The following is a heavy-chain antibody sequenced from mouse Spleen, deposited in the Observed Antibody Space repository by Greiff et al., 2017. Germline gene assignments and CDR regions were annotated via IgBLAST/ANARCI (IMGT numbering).Heavy chain of an antibody. CDR1: GFNIKDYY. CDR2: IDPENGDT. Sequence: DVKLVESGAELVRSGASVKLSCTASGFNIKDYYMHWVKQRPEQGLEWIGWIDPENGDTEYAPKFQGKATMTADTSSNTAYLQLSSLTSEDTAVYYCNEGTATDFDYWGQGTTLTVSS. D-gene: IGHD1-2*01. V-gene: IGHV14-4*02. J-gene: IGHJ2*01. CDR3: NEGTATDFDY.